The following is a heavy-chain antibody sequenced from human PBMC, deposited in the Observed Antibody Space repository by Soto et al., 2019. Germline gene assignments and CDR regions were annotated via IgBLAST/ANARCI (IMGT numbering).Heavy chain of an antibody. CDR1: GFTFSNAW. D-gene: IGHD6-13*01. V-gene: IGHV3-15*01. CDR2: IKSKTDGGTT. CDR3: TTDRAAAGFYYYYGMDV. Sequence: GGSLRLSCAASGFTFSNAWMSWVRQAPGKGLEWVDRIKSKTDGGTTDYAAPVKGRFTISRDDSKNTLYLQMNSLKTEDTAVYYCTTDRAAAGFYYYYGMDVWGQGTTATVSS. J-gene: IGHJ6*02.